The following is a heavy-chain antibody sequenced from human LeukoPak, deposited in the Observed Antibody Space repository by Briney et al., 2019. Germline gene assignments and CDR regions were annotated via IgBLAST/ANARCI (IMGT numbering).Heavy chain of an antibody. CDR3: GGGYYDYVWGSYRTFDH. CDR2: IIPIFGTA. D-gene: IGHD3-16*02. J-gene: IGHJ4*02. Sequence: SVKVSCKASGGTFSSYAISWVRQAPGQGLEWMGGIIPIFGTANYAQKFQGRVTITADESTSTAYMELSSLRSEDTAVYYCGGGYYDYVWGSYRTFDHWGQGSLVTVSS. V-gene: IGHV1-69*13. CDR1: GGTFSSYA.